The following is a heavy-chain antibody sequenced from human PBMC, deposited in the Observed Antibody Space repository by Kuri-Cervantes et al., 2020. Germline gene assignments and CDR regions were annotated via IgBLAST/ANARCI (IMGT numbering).Heavy chain of an antibody. D-gene: IGHD2-15*01. CDR1: GGSISSYY. CDR3: TRTSVYCSGGSCYSEHDY. Sequence: ESLRLSCTVSGGSISSYYWSWIRQPPGKGLEWIGYIYYSGSTNYNPSLKSRVTISVDTSKNQFSLKLSSVTAADTAVYYCTRTSVYCSGGSCYSEHDYWGQGTLVTVSS. J-gene: IGHJ4*02. CDR2: IYYSGST. V-gene: IGHV4-59*01.